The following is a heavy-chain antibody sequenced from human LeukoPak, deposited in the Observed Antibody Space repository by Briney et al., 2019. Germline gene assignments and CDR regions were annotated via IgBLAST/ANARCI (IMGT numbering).Heavy chain of an antibody. Sequence: RSSETLSLTCTVSGDSFSSHYWSWVRQPPGRGLEWIGYVSYIGSTNYNPSLKSRVTISVDTSKNQFSLKLTSVPAADTAVYYCARDPTTVTKVLDIWGQGTMVTVSS. J-gene: IGHJ3*02. CDR3: ARDPTTVTKVLDI. CDR1: GDSFSSHY. V-gene: IGHV4-59*11. D-gene: IGHD4-17*01. CDR2: VSYIGST.